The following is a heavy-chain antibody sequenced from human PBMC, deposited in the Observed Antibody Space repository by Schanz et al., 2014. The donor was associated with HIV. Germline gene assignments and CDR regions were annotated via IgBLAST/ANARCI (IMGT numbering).Heavy chain of an antibody. Sequence: QVQLVESGGGVVQPGRSLRLSCVASAFNFDSYGMHWVRQAPGKGLEWVAVTSYDGTKKHYADSVKGRFTISRDNSKNTMYLKMNSLRVDDTAVYYCAKDRNYYDNRYLGKGNYYYYYGMDVWGQGTTVTVSS. D-gene: IGHD3-22*01. V-gene: IGHV3-30*18. CDR1: AFNFDSYG. CDR3: AKDRNYYDNRYLGKGNYYYYYGMDV. CDR2: TSYDGTKK. J-gene: IGHJ6*02.